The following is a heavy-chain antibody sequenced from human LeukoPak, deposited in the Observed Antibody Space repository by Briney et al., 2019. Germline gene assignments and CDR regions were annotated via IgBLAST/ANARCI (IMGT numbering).Heavy chain of an antibody. CDR2: ISGNGGRT. CDR1: GFTFSSYA. J-gene: IGHJ4*02. Sequence: AGGSLRLSCAASGFTFSSYAMSWVRQAPGKGLEWVSVISGNGGRTYYADSVKGRFTISRDNSKNTLYLQMNSLRSEDTAVYYCARGGIAVAGDYFDYWGQGTLVTVSS. V-gene: IGHV3-23*01. D-gene: IGHD6-19*01. CDR3: ARGGIAVAGDYFDY.